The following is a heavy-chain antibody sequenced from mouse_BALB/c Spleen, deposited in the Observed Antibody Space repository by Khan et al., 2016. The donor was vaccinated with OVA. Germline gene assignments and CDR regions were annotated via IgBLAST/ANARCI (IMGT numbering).Heavy chain of an antibody. D-gene: IGHD2-14*01. V-gene: IGHV9-3*02. CDR2: INTNTGEP. J-gene: IGHJ3*01. Sequence: QIQLVQSGPELKKPGETVKISCKASGYTFTNYGMNWVKQAPGKGLKWMGWINTNTGEPTFAEDFKERFAFSLETSASTAYLQHNSLKNEDTATFFSTRGYYRYGSWFAYWGQGTLVTVSA. CDR1: GYTFTNYG. CDR3: TRGYYRYGSWFAY.